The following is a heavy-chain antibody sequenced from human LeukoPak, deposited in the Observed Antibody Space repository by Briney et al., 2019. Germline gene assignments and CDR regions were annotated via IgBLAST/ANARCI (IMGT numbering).Heavy chain of an antibody. CDR3: ARDRELQYYFDY. CDR1: GVTLSNYA. J-gene: IGHJ4*02. CDR2: IWYDGSNK. D-gene: IGHD1-26*01. V-gene: IGHV3-33*08. Sequence: GGSLRLSCVASGVTLSNYAMSWVRQAPGKGLEWVAVIWYDGSNKYYADSVKGRFTISRDNSKNTLYLQMNSLRAEDTAVYYCARDRELQYYFDYWGQGTLVTVSS.